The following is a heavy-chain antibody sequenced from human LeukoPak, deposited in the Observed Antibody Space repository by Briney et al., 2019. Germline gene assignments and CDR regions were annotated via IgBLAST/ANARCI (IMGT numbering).Heavy chain of an antibody. CDR2: IYTSEST. CDR3: ARGFSSRKVIAYYFDY. Sequence: PSETLSLTCTVSGGSISSGSYYWSWIRQPAGKGLEWIGRIYTSESTNYNPSLKSRVTISVDTSKNQFSLKLSSVTAADTAVYYCARGFSSRKVIAYYFDYWGQGTLVTVSS. J-gene: IGHJ4*02. D-gene: IGHD2-21*01. CDR1: GGSISSGSYY. V-gene: IGHV4-61*02.